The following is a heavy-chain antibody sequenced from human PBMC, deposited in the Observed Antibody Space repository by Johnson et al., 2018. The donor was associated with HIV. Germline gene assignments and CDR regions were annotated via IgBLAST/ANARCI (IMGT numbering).Heavy chain of an antibody. CDR1: GFTFSSFG. V-gene: IGHV3-30*19. CDR3: ARASEYSYGTWANAFDI. CDR2: IKSRTDGGTA. Sequence: QVQLVETGGGVVQPGRSLRLSCAASGFTFSSFGMHWVRQAPGKGLEWVGRIKSRTDGGTADYAAPVKGRFTISRDNSKNTLYLQMNSLRAEDTAVYYCARASEYSYGTWANAFDIWGQGTMVTVSS. D-gene: IGHD5-18*01. J-gene: IGHJ3*02.